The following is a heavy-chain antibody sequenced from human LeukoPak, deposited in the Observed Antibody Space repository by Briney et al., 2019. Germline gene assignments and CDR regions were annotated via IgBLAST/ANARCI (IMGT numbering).Heavy chain of an antibody. CDR2: IHTSGST. CDR1: GGSFTSYY. Sequence: SETLSLTCTVSGGSFTSYYWSWIRQPAGKGLEWIGRIHTSGSTNYSPSLKSRVTISVDTSKNQFSLKLSSVTAADTAVYYCARDTYYYDSSGYYWLDYWGQGTLVTVSS. D-gene: IGHD3-22*01. J-gene: IGHJ4*02. CDR3: ARDTYYYDSSGYYWLDY. V-gene: IGHV4-4*07.